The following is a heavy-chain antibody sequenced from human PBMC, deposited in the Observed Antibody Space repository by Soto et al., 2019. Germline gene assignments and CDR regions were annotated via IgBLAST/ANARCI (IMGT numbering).Heavy chain of an antibody. J-gene: IGHJ6*02. Sequence: PGESLKISCKGSGYSFTSYWISWVRQMPGKGLEWMGRIDPSDSYTNYSPSFQGHVTISADKSISTAYLQWSSLKASDTAMYYCAGGTVTNYYYYYGMDVWGQGTTVTAP. V-gene: IGHV5-10-1*01. CDR2: IDPSDSYT. CDR3: AGGTVTNYYYYYGMDV. D-gene: IGHD4-4*01. CDR1: GYSFTSYW.